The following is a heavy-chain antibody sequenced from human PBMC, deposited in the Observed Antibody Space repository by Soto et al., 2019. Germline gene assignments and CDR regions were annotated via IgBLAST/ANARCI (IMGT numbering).Heavy chain of an antibody. D-gene: IGHD3-10*01. CDR2: IYYSGST. J-gene: IGHJ6*02. CDR1: GGSISSGDYY. Sequence: PSETLSLTCTVSGGSISSGDYYWSWIRQPPGKGLEWIGYIYYSGSTYYNPSLKSRVTISVDTSKNQFSLKLSSVTAADTAVYYCSRDFRGSGSYRYYYYGMDVWGQGTTVTVSS. V-gene: IGHV4-30-4*01. CDR3: SRDFRGSGSYRYYYYGMDV.